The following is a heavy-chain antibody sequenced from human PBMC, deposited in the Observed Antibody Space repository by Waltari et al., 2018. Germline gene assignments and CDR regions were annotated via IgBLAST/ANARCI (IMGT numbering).Heavy chain of an antibody. J-gene: IGHJ3*01. CDR2: ISYDGLKQ. V-gene: IGHV3-30*15. Sequence: QVQLVESGGGVVQPGRSLRLSCAASGFAFSDYPIPWVRQAPGKGLEWVTMISYDGLKQYYADSVRGRFTISRDNSRDTLVLQMRSLRIEDTAVYYCARDADGPFDVWGQGTMVTVSS. CDR1: GFAFSDYP. CDR3: ARDADGPFDV.